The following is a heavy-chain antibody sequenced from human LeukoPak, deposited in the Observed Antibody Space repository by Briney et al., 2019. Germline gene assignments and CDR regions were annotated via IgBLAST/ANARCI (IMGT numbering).Heavy chain of an antibody. CDR1: GGSIISGGYY. Sequence: SQTLSLTCTVSGGSIISGGYYWSWIRQCPGKGLEWIGYIYYSGTTYYNPSLKSRLTISVDTSKNQFSLNLNSVTAADTAVYYCARDRSGYGRLDYWGQGTLVTVSS. D-gene: IGHD3-22*01. CDR2: IYYSGTT. CDR3: ARDRSGYGRLDY. V-gene: IGHV4-31*03. J-gene: IGHJ4*02.